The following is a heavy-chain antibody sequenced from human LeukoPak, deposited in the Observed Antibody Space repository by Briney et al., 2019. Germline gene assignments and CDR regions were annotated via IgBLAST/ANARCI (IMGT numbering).Heavy chain of an antibody. D-gene: IGHD3-22*01. J-gene: IGHJ3*02. CDR3: TTPEPRDDSSGYSVNDAFDI. CDR2: IQIKSDGGTT. CDR1: GFTFTNAW. Sequence: PGGSLRLSCAASGFTFTNAWMSWVAQVQGKGLEWVGRIQIKSDGGTTEYAAPVKGGFTISRDDSKNTLYLQMNSLKIEDTGVYYCTTPEPRDDSSGYSVNDAFDIWGQGSMVTVSS. V-gene: IGHV3-15*05.